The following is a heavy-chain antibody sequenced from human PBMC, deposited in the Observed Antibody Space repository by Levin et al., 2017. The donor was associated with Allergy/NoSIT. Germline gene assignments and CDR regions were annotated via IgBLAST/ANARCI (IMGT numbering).Heavy chain of an antibody. V-gene: IGHV4-39*02. Sequence: PSETLSLTCTVSGVSIISTNYYWGWIRQPPGKGLEWIGSIYYTGSSHYNPSLQSRVTISVDTSKDHFSLNLSSVTAADTAVYYCARSSSLEWVDPWRQGTLVTVSS. J-gene: IGHJ5*02. CDR1: GVSIISTNYY. CDR3: ARSSSLEWVDP. D-gene: IGHD3-3*01. CDR2: IYYTGSS.